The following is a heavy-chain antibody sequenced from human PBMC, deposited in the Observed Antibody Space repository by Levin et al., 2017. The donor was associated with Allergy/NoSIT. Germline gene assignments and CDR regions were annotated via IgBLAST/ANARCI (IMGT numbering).Heavy chain of an antibody. J-gene: IGHJ4*02. CDR2: INPNSGGT. V-gene: IGHV1-2*02. CDR1: GYTFTGYY. Sequence: ASVKVSCKASGYTFTGYYMHWVRQAPGQGLEWMGWINPNSGGTHYAQKFQGRVTMTRDTSISTAYMELSRLRSDDTAVYYCARDSSHSSSWYGYWGQGTLVTVSS. CDR3: ARDSSHSSSWYGY. D-gene: IGHD6-13*01.